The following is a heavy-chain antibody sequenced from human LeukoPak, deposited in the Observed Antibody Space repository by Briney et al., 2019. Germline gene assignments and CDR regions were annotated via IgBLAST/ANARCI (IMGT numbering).Heavy chain of an antibody. Sequence: PGRSLRLSCAASGFTFSSYAMHWVRQAPGKGLEWVAVISYDGSNKYYADSVKGRFTISRDNSKTTLYLQMNSLRAEDTAVYYCAREDSSSWCPDYWGQGTLVTVSS. V-gene: IGHV3-30*04. D-gene: IGHD6-13*01. CDR2: ISYDGSNK. J-gene: IGHJ4*02. CDR1: GFTFSSYA. CDR3: AREDSSSWCPDY.